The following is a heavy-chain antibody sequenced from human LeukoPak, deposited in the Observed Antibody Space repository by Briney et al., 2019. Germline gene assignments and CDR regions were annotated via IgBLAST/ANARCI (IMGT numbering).Heavy chain of an antibody. D-gene: IGHD3-10*01. Sequence: GGSLRLSCTASGFTFSSYAMSWVRQAPGKGLEWVSAISGSGDNTHYADSVKGRFTISRDNSQSTLYLQMNSLRAGDTAVYYCAKDRDGGPGTYYNRFDYWGQGTLVTVSA. V-gene: IGHV3-23*01. CDR1: GFTFSSYA. J-gene: IGHJ4*02. CDR3: AKDRDGGPGTYYNRFDY. CDR2: ISGSGDNT.